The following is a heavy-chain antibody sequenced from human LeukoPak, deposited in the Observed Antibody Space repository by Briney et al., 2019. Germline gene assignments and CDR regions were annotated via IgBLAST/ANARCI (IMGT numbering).Heavy chain of an antibody. CDR2: ISGSGGST. CDR1: GFTFSSYA. J-gene: IGHJ5*02. D-gene: IGHD6-13*01. Sequence: GGSLRLSCAASGFTFSSYAMSWVRQAPAKGLEWVSAISGSGGSTYYADSVKGRFTISRDNSKNTLYLQMNSLRAEDTAVYYCAKTTGYSSSWYWFDPWGQGTLVTVSS. V-gene: IGHV3-23*01. CDR3: AKTTGYSSSWYWFDP.